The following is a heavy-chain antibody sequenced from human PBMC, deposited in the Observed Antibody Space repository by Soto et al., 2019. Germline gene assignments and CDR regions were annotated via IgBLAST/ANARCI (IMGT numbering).Heavy chain of an antibody. Sequence: ASVKVSCKVSGYTFTSYYMHWVRQAPGQGLEWMGIINPSGGSTSYAQKFQGRVTMTRDTSTSTVYMELSSLRSEDTAVYYCARGDIVVVPAADAEYFQHWGQGTLVTVSS. CDR3: ARGDIVVVPAADAEYFQH. CDR2: INPSGGST. J-gene: IGHJ1*01. V-gene: IGHV1-46*03. D-gene: IGHD2-2*01. CDR1: GYTFTSYY.